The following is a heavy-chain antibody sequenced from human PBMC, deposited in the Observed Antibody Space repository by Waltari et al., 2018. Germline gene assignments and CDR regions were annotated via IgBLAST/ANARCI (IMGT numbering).Heavy chain of an antibody. CDR2: IYSSGIT. D-gene: IGHD3-10*01. V-gene: IGHV4-59*01. CDR1: GDPIYNYY. Sequence: QVQLQESGPGLVQPSESLSLTCTLSGDPIYNYYWSWVRQPPGKGLEWIGYIYSSGITNYNPSFASRVTISVDTSKNHFSLKLTSVTAADTAVYYCARGGQFADSWGQGTLVTVSS. CDR3: ARGGQFADS. J-gene: IGHJ4*02.